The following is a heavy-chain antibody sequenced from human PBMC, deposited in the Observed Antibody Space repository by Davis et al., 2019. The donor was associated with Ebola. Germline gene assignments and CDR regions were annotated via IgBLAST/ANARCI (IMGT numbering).Heavy chain of an antibody. V-gene: IGHV3-23*01. D-gene: IGHD3-3*01. Sequence: GGSLRLSCGALGFTFRTYWMSWVRQAPGKGLEWVSAISGTGGGTYYADSVKGRFTISRDNSKNTLYLQMNSLRAEDTAVYYCTGGDFWSGQFDYWGQGTLVTVSS. CDR2: ISGTGGGT. CDR3: TGGDFWSGQFDY. J-gene: IGHJ4*02. CDR1: GFTFRTYW.